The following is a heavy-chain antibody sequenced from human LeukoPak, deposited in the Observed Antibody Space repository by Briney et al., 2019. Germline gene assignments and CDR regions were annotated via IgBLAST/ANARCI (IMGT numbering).Heavy chain of an antibody. CDR1: GGSISSYY. CDR3: ARNPITLVRGGNWFDP. CDR2: IYYTGST. V-gene: IGHV4-59*01. D-gene: IGHD3-10*01. Sequence: SETLSLTCTVSGGSISSYYWSWIRQPPGKGLEWIGYIYYTGSTTYNPSLKSRVTISVDMSKNQFSLKMTSVTAADTAVYYCARNPITLVRGGNWFDPWGQGTLVTVYS. J-gene: IGHJ5*02.